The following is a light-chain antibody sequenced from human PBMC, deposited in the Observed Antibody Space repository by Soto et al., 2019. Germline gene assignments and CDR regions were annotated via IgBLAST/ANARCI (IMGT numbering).Light chain of an antibody. CDR1: SSDVGGYNY. J-gene: IGLJ1*01. CDR3: CSYAGSYTYV. V-gene: IGLV2-11*01. Sequence: SSLTQPRSVSGSPGQSVTISSHRTSSDVGGYNYVSWYQQHPGKAPKLMIYDVSKRPSGVPDRFSGSKSGNTASLTISGLQAEDEADYYCCSYAGSYTYVFGTGTKVTVL. CDR2: DVS.